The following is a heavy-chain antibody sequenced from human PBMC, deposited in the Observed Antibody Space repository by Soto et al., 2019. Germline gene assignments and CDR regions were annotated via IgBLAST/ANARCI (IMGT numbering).Heavy chain of an antibody. V-gene: IGHV3-48*03. CDR2: ISSSGSTI. Sequence: EVQLVESGGGLVQPGGSLRLSCASSGFTFSSYEMNWVRQAPGKGLEWVSYISSSGSTIYYADSVKGRFNISRDNAKNSLYLQMNSLRAEDTAVYYCARDKDSSSLMYFDYWCQGTLVTVSS. CDR1: GFTFSSYE. J-gene: IGHJ4*02. D-gene: IGHD6-13*01. CDR3: ARDKDSSSLMYFDY.